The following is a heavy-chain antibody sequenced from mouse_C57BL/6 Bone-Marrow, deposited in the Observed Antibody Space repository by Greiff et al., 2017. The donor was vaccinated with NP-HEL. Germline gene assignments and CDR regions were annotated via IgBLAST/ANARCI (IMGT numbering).Heavy chain of an antibody. Sequence: EVQLQQSGAELVRPGSSVKMSCKTSGYTFTSYGINWVKQRPGQGLEWIGYIYTGNGYTEYNEKFKGKATLTSDKSSSTAYMQLSSLTSEDSAIYYCAREDDGYFPDALDYWGQGTSVTVSS. CDR1: GYTFTSYG. V-gene: IGHV1-58*01. CDR3: AREDDGYFPDALDY. D-gene: IGHD2-3*01. J-gene: IGHJ4*01. CDR2: IYTGNGYT.